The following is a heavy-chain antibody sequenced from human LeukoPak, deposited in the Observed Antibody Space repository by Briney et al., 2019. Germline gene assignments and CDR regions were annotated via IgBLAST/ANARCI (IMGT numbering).Heavy chain of an antibody. CDR3: AKDLYSSGWYTYFDY. CDR2: ISGSGGST. CDR1: GFTFSSYA. J-gene: IGHJ4*02. V-gene: IGHV3-23*01. Sequence: GGSLRLSCAASGFTFSSYAMSWVRQAPGKGLEWVSAISGSGGSTYYADSVKGRFTISRDNSKNTLYLQMNSLRAEDTAVYYCAKDLYSSGWYTYFDYWGQGTLVTVSS. D-gene: IGHD6-19*01.